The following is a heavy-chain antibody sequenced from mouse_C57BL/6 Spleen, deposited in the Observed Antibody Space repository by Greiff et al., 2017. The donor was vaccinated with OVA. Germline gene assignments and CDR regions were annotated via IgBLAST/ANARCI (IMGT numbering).Heavy chain of an antibody. CDR1: GFTFSSYA. D-gene: IGHD1-1*01. J-gene: IGHJ4*01. V-gene: IGHV5-9-1*02. Sequence: EVKLQESGEGLVKPGGSLKLSCAASGFTFSSYAMSWVRQTPEKRLEWVAYISSGGDYIYYADTVKGRFTISRDNARNTLYLQMSSLKSEDTAMYYCTSDYYGRGGLYYAMDYWGQGTSVTVSS. CDR2: ISSGGDYI. CDR3: TSDYYGRGGLYYAMDY.